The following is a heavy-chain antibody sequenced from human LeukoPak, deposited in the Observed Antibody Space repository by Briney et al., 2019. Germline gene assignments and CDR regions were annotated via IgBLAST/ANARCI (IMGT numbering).Heavy chain of an antibody. J-gene: IGHJ5*01. CDR1: GFTFSSVA. CDR3: TTWTSNGLDS. CDR2: ISGDGHTK. V-gene: IGHV3-23*01. D-gene: IGHD3-22*01. Sequence: GGSLRLSCAASGFTFSSVAMTWVRQAPGMGLAWVSGISGDGHTKYYADSVRGRFTISRDNFKNTLYLQMDSLSADDTAVYFCTTWTSNGLDSWGQGTLVAVSS.